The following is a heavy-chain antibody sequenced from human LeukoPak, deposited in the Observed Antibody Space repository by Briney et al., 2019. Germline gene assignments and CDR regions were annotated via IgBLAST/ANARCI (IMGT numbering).Heavy chain of an antibody. J-gene: IGHJ4*02. CDR2: IDPSSGDT. CDR3: AANPFDH. CDR1: VYTFTNYY. Sequence: ASVKVSCKASVYTFTNYYMHWVRQAPGQGLEWMGMIDPSSGDTMYAQKFQGRVTVTRDTSTSTVYMDLSSLTSEDTGVYFCAANPFDHWGQGTLVTVSS. V-gene: IGHV1-46*03.